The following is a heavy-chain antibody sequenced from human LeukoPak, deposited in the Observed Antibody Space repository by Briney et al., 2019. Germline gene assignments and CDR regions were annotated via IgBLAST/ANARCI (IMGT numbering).Heavy chain of an antibody. J-gene: IGHJ4*02. CDR1: GFTVSTDY. V-gene: IGHV3-66*01. D-gene: IGHD6-13*01. Sequence: GGSLRLSCVASGFTVSTDYMSWVRQAPGKGLEWVSVFYSGGTTNYADSVKGRFTISRDNSKNTLYLQMNSLRAEDTAVYYCARAPYRSTWYFDYWGQGTLVTVSS. CDR3: ARAPYRSTWYFDY. CDR2: FYSGGTT.